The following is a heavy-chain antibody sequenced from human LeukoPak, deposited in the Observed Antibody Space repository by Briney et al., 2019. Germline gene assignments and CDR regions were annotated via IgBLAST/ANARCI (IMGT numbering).Heavy chain of an antibody. CDR2: ISSSSSYI. J-gene: IGHJ4*02. CDR3: ARNLGYCSSTSCPWDY. V-gene: IGHV3-21*01. D-gene: IGHD2-2*01. Sequence: AGSLRLSCAASGFTFSSYSMNWVRQAPGKGLEWVSSISSSSSYIYYADSVKGRFTISRDNAKNSLYLQMNSLRAEDTAVYYCARNLGYCSSTSCPWDYWGQGTLVTVSS. CDR1: GFTFSSYS.